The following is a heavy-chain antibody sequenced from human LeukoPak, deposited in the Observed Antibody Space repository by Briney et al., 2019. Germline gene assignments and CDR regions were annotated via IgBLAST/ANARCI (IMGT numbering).Heavy chain of an antibody. Sequence: ASVKVSCKASGNTFTSFGITWVRQAPGQGLEWMGWISAYDGNTNYAQNLQGRVIMTTDTSTSTAYMDLRSLRSDDTAVYYCARTRPTWEGWGFDYWGQGTLVTVSS. CDR2: ISAYDGNT. CDR1: GNTFTSFG. CDR3: ARTRPTWEGWGFDY. J-gene: IGHJ4*02. D-gene: IGHD1-26*01. V-gene: IGHV1-18*01.